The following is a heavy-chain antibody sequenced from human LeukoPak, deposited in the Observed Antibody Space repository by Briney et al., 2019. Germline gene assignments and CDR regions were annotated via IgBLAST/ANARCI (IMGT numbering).Heavy chain of an antibody. Sequence: ASVTVSCTASGYTFSSYGIAWVRQAPGQGLEWMGWISGYNGNTNYAQKLQGRVSMTTDTSTTTSYMELRSLTSVDTAPYYCARSSLGTITAGPFDYWGQGTLVTVSS. D-gene: IGHD5-12*01. V-gene: IGHV1-18*01. CDR3: ARSSLGTITAGPFDY. CDR2: ISGYNGNT. CDR1: GYTFSSYG. J-gene: IGHJ4*02.